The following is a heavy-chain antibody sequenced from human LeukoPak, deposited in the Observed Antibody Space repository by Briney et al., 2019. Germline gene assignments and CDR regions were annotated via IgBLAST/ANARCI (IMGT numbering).Heavy chain of an antibody. Sequence: SETLSLTCTVSGGSLTSNDYYWGFIRQPPGKGLEWIGSISYSGAIYHNPSLKGRVTSSVDTSKNQFSLRLTSVTAADTAVYYCARVVAAAGNNWFDPWGQGTLVTVSS. D-gene: IGHD6-13*01. V-gene: IGHV4-39*07. CDR2: ISYSGAI. CDR1: GGSLTSNDYY. J-gene: IGHJ5*02. CDR3: ARVVAAAGNNWFDP.